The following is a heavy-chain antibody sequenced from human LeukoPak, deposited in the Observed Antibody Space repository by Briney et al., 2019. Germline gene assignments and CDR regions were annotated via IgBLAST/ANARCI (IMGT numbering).Heavy chain of an antibody. Sequence: HPGRSLRLSCAASGFTFSSYGMHWVRQAPGKGLEWVSVIYSGGSTYYADSVKGRFTISRDNSKNTLYLQMNSLRAEDTAVYYCAREGYDYGSASDYWGQGTLVTVSS. CDR1: GFTFSSYG. J-gene: IGHJ4*02. D-gene: IGHD4-17*01. CDR3: AREGYDYGSASDY. CDR2: IYSGGST. V-gene: IGHV3-66*01.